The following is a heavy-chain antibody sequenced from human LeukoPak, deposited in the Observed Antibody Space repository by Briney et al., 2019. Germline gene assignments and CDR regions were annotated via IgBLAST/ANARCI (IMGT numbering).Heavy chain of an antibody. D-gene: IGHD3-16*01. CDR1: GFTFSGFA. V-gene: IGHV3-23*01. CDR3: AKDYAVGSIDY. Sequence: GGSLRLSCAAPGFTFSGFAMSWLRQAPGKGLEWVSSISRSGESTFYADSVRGRFTISRDNSKNTVSLQMESLRAEDTALYCCAKDYAVGSIDYWGQGTLVTVSS. J-gene: IGHJ4*02. CDR2: ISRSGEST.